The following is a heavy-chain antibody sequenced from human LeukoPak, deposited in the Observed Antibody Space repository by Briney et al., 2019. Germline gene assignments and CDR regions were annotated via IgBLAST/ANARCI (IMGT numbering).Heavy chain of an antibody. J-gene: IGHJ5*02. D-gene: IGHD7-27*01. Sequence: ASVKVSCMVSGYTFTDYYMHWVQQAPGKGLEWMGLVDPEDGETIYAEKFQGRVTITADTSTDTAYMELSSLRSEDTAVYYCATSWVDGWFDPWGQGTLVTVSS. V-gene: IGHV1-69-2*01. CDR1: GYTFTDYY. CDR3: ATSWVDGWFDP. CDR2: VDPEDGET.